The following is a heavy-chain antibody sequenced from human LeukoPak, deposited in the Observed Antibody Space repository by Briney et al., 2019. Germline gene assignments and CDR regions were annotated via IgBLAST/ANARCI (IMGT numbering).Heavy chain of an antibody. D-gene: IGHD6-19*01. CDR3: ARDPTGYSGGKPPPGGY. V-gene: IGHV3-21*01. CDR2: ISSSSSYI. CDR1: GFTFSSYS. J-gene: IGHJ4*02. Sequence: PGGSLRLSCAASGFTFSSYSMNWVRQAPGKGLEWVSSISSSSSYIYYADSVKGRFTISRDNAKNSLYLQMNSLRAEDTAVYYCARDPTGYSGGKPPPGGYWGQGTLVTVSS.